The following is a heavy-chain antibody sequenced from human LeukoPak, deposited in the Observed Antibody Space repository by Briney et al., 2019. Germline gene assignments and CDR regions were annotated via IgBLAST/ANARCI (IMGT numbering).Heavy chain of an antibody. J-gene: IGHJ4*02. V-gene: IGHV3-7*01. D-gene: IGHD3-10*01. CDR3: ARDLVRGTSDY. Sequence: GGSLRLSCAASGFTFSSYWMTWVRQAPGKGLEWVANIKQDGSEKYYVDSVKGRFTISRDNAKNSLYLQMNSLRAEDTAVYYCARDLVRGTSDYWGQGTLVTVSS. CDR1: GFTFSSYW. CDR2: IKQDGSEK.